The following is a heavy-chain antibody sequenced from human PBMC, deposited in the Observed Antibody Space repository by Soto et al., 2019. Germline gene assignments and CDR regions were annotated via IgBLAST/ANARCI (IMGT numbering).Heavy chain of an antibody. V-gene: IGHV4-4*07. D-gene: IGHD3-10*01. J-gene: IGHJ6*02. Sequence: SETLSLTCTVSGGSISSYYWSWIRQPAGKGLEWIGRIYTSGSTNYNPSLKSRVTMSVDTSKNQFSLKLSSVTAADTAVYYCARSPLLSAYGSGSYYLGDRHHYYGMDVWGQGTTVTVSS. CDR3: ARSPLLSAYGSGSYYLGDRHHYYGMDV. CDR1: GGSISSYY. CDR2: IYTSGST.